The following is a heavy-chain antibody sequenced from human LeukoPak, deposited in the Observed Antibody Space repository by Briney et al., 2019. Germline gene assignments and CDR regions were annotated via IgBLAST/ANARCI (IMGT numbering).Heavy chain of an antibody. CDR1: GFTFSSYA. CDR2: ISGSGGST. CDR3: ARDPFMTTGWGIDY. D-gene: IGHD4-17*01. J-gene: IGHJ4*02. Sequence: GESLRLSCAASGFTFSSYAMSWVRQAPGKGLEWVSAISGSGGSTYYADSVKGRFTISRDNSKNTLYLQMNSLRAEDTAVYYCARDPFMTTGWGIDYWGQGTLVTVSS. V-gene: IGHV3-23*01.